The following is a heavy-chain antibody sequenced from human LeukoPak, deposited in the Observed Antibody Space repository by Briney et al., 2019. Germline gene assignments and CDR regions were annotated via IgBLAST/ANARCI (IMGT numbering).Heavy chain of an antibody. Sequence: GGSLRLPCAASGFTFSSYSMNWVRQAPGKGLEWVSSISSSSSYIYYADSVKGRFTISRDNAKNSLYLQMNSLRAEDTAVYYCARDRSQWLLDYWGQGTLVTVSS. J-gene: IGHJ4*02. D-gene: IGHD6-19*01. CDR3: ARDRSQWLLDY. CDR2: ISSSSSYI. CDR1: GFTFSSYS. V-gene: IGHV3-21*01.